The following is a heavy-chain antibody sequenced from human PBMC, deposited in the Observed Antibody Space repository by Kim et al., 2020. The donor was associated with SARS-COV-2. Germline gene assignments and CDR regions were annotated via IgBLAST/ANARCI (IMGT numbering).Heavy chain of an antibody. Sequence: SETLSLTSAVYGGSFSGYYWSWIRQPPGKGLEWIGEINHSGSTNYNPSLKSRVTISVDTSKNQFSLKLSSVTAADTAVYYCARGRGRITMVRGAVVYFD. J-gene: IGHJ4*01. D-gene: IGHD3-10*01. CDR1: GGSFSGYY. V-gene: IGHV4-34*01. CDR2: INHSGST. CDR3: ARGRGRITMVRGAVVYFD.